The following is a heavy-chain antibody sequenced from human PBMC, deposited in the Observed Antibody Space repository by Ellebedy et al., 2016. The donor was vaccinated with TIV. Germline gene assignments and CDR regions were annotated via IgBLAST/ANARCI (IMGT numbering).Heavy chain of an antibody. D-gene: IGHD1-26*01. CDR3: ARWVGHFDF. CDR2: MYHSGST. V-gene: IGHV4-38-2*01. Sequence: MPSETLSLTCSVSGSSISSGYYWGWIRQPPGRGLEWIGSMYHSGSTYYSPSLKSRVTISVDTSKNQFSLKLSPVTTADTAVYYCARWVGHFDFWGQGAQVTVSS. J-gene: IGHJ4*02. CDR1: GSSISSGYY.